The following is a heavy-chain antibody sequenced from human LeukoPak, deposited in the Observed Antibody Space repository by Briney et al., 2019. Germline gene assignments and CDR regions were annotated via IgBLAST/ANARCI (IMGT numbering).Heavy chain of an antibody. CDR1: GYTFTTFG. V-gene: IGHV1-18*01. Sequence: ASVKVSCKASGYTFTTFGISWVRQAPGQGLEWMGCISTYNGNTNYAQKLQGRVTMTTDTSTSTAYMELRSLRSEDTAVYFCTRFVAMSRQLVLDWLDPWGQGTLVSVS. CDR3: TRFVAMSRQLVLDWLDP. J-gene: IGHJ5*02. CDR2: ISTYNGNT. D-gene: IGHD6-13*01.